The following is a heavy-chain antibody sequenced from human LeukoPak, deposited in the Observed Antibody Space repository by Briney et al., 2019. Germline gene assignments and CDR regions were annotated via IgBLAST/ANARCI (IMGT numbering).Heavy chain of an antibody. CDR3: TKGISTEDYRFFF. CDR2: IKSDESDK. CDR1: GFTFSTYG. J-gene: IGHJ4*02. D-gene: IGHD3-16*02. V-gene: IGHV3-30*02. Sequence: SGGSLSLSCTSSGFTFSTYGIHWVRQAPGNGLASVSFIKSDESDKHYADSVKGRFTIYRDNSKNTLYLQMNSLRLEDTALYYCTKGISTEDYRFFFWGQGALVTVSS.